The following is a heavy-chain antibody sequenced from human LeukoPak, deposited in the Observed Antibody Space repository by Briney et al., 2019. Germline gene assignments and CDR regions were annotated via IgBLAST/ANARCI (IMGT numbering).Heavy chain of an antibody. D-gene: IGHD7-27*01. CDR2: ISAYNGNT. J-gene: IGHJ3*02. CDR3: ATDRTGDDAFDI. CDR1: GYTFTSYG. Sequence: ASVKVSCKASGYTFTSYGISWVRQAPGQGLEWMGWISAYNGNTNYAQKLQGRVTMTTDTSTSTAYMELRSLRSDDTAVYYCATDRTGDDAFDIWGQGTMVTGSS. V-gene: IGHV1-18*01.